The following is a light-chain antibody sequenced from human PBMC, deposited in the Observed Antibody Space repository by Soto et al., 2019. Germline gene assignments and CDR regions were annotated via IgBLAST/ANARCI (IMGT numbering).Light chain of an antibody. CDR1: QNIRNNN. Sequence: EIVLTQSTGTLSLSPGERATLSCRAGQNIRNNNLNWYQQKPGQAPRLLIYGASIRATGIPDRFSGSGSGTDFTLTISRLEPEDFALYYCQQYGSSAPITFGQGTRLEIK. V-gene: IGKV3-20*01. CDR2: GAS. J-gene: IGKJ5*01. CDR3: QQYGSSAPIT.